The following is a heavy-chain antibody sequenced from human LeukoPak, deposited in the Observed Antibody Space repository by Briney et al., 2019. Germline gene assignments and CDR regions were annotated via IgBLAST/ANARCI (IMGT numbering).Heavy chain of an antibody. CDR2: ISTYNGNT. V-gene: IGHV1-18*01. J-gene: IGHJ4*02. CDR3: ARDRMDTGTYFDY. CDR1: GYTFTTYG. Sequence: ASVKVSCRSSGYTFTTYGITWVRQAPGQGLEWMGWISTYNGNTNYAQKLQGRVTMTTDTSTSTAYMELRSRRSDDTAMYYCARDRMDTGTYFDYWGQGTLVTVSS. D-gene: IGHD5-18*01.